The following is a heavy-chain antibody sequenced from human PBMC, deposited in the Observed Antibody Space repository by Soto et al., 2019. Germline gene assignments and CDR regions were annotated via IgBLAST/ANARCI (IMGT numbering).Heavy chain of an antibody. CDR3: ARGIGSVGATHYFDY. CDR2: INPDNGGT. J-gene: IGHJ4*02. D-gene: IGHD1-26*01. Sequence: ASVKVSCKASGYTFTGYYMHWVRQAPGQGLEWMGWINPDNGGTMFAQKFQGWVTMTRDTSIRIAYMELNRLKSDDTAVYYCARGIGSVGATHYFDYWGQGTLVTVSS. V-gene: IGHV1-2*04. CDR1: GYTFTGYY.